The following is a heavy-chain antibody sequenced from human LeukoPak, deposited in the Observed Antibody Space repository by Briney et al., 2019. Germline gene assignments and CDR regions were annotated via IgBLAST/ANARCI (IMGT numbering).Heavy chain of an antibody. CDR2: INPNSGGT. CDR1: GYTFTGYY. CDR3: ARDPGYCTNGVCYTDRYYFDY. J-gene: IGHJ4*02. V-gene: IGHV1-2*06. D-gene: IGHD2-8*01. Sequence: ASVKVSCKASGYTFTGYYMHWVRQAPGQGLEWMGRINPNSGGTNYAQKFQGRVTMTRDTSISTAYMGLSRLRSDDTAVYYCARDPGYCTNGVCYTDRYYFDYWGQGTLVTVSS.